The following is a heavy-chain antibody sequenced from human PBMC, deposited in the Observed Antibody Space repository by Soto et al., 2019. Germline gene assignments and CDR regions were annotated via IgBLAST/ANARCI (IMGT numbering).Heavy chain of an antibody. J-gene: IGHJ4*02. Sequence: QITLKESGPTLVKPTQTLTLTCTFSGFSLSTYGVGVGWIRQPPGKALEWLALIYWDDDKRYSPFLKSRLTITKDTSKNQVVLTMTNMDPVDTATYYCAHSPHYYGSGMGSYYRGEYDYWGQGTLVTVSS. CDR1: GFSLSTYGVG. CDR3: AHSPHYYGSGMGSYYRGEYDY. CDR2: IYWDDDK. V-gene: IGHV2-5*02. D-gene: IGHD3-10*01.